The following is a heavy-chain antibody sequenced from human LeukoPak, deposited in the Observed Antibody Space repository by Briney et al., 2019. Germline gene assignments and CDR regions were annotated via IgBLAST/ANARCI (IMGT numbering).Heavy chain of an antibody. CDR3: AKDPAAQNQRLYYFDY. Sequence: PGGSLRLSCAASGFTFSSYGMHWVRQAPGKGLEWVAFIRYDGSNKYYADSAKGRFTISRDNSKNTPYLQMNSLRAEDTAVYYCAKDPAAQNQRLYYFDYWGQGTLVTVSS. D-gene: IGHD3-22*01. J-gene: IGHJ4*02. V-gene: IGHV3-30*02. CDR2: IRYDGSNK. CDR1: GFTFSSYG.